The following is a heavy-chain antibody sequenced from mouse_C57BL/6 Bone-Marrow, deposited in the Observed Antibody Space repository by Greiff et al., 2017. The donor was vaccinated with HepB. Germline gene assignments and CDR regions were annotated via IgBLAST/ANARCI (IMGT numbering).Heavy chain of an antibody. D-gene: IGHD2-3*01. J-gene: IGHJ1*03. CDR2: IDPANGNT. V-gene: IGHV14-3*01. CDR3: ARYDGYSWYFDV. Sequence: VQLQQSVAELVRPGASVKLSCTASGFNIKNTYMHWVKQRPEQGLEWIGRIDPANGNTKYAPKFQGKATITEDTSSNTAYLQLSSRTSEDTTIYYCARYDGYSWYFDVWGTGTTVTVSS. CDR1: GFNIKNTY.